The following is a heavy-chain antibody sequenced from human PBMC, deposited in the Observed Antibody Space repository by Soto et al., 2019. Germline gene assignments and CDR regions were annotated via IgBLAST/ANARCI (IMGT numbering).Heavy chain of an antibody. V-gene: IGHV4-59*04. J-gene: IGHJ4*02. CDR1: GGSISSYY. CDR2: IYYSGST. CDR3: ARHYYGSGSYSY. Sequence: SETLSLTCTVSGGSISSYYWSWIRQPPGKGLEWIGYIYYSGSTYYNPSLKSRVTISVDTSKNQFSLKLSSVTAADTAVYYCARHYYGSGSYSYWGQGTLVTVS. D-gene: IGHD3-10*01.